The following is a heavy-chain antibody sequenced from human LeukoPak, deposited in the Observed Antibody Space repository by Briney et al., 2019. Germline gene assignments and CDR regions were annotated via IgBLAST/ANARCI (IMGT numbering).Heavy chain of an antibody. D-gene: IGHD6-19*01. CDR2: IYYSGST. V-gene: IGHV4-59*01. Sequence: LETLCLTCAVSGGSLSSYYWSWIRQPPGKGLEWVGYIYYSGSTNYNPSLKSRVTIPEETSKNQLSLKLGSVTAADTAVYYCARVSGYSSGYKPHRWFDPLGPGAPVTLSS. CDR1: GGSLSSYY. J-gene: IGHJ5*01. CDR3: ARVSGYSSGYKPHRWFDP.